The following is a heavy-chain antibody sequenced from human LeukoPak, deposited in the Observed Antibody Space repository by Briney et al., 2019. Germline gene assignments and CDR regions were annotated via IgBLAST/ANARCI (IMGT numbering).Heavy chain of an antibody. Sequence: ASVKVSCKASGYTFTGCYMHWVRQAPGQGLEWMGWINPNSGGTNYAQKFQGRVTMTRDTSISTAYMELSRLGSDDTAVYYCARSPIAAAGIYFDYWGQGTLVTVSS. D-gene: IGHD6-13*01. CDR2: INPNSGGT. CDR3: ARSPIAAAGIYFDY. J-gene: IGHJ4*02. V-gene: IGHV1-2*02. CDR1: GYTFTGCY.